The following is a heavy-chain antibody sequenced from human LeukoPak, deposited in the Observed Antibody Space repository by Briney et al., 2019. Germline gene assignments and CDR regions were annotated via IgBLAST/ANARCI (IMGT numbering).Heavy chain of an antibody. CDR3: TSRGYSYGYLHY. J-gene: IGHJ4*02. Sequence: SGTLSLTCAVSGGSISSSNWWSWVRQPPGKGLEWIGEIYHSGSTNYNPSLKSRVTISVDKSKNQFSLKLSSVTAADTAVYYCTSRGYSYGYLHYWGQGTLVTVSS. CDR1: GGSISSSNW. V-gene: IGHV4-4*02. D-gene: IGHD5-18*01. CDR2: IYHSGST.